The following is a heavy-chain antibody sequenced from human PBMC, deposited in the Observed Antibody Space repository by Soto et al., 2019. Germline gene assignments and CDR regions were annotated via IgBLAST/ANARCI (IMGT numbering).Heavy chain of an antibody. CDR1: GYTFTSYG. J-gene: IGHJ4*02. CDR3: AREWGYGDDDY. Sequence: QVQLVQSGAEVKKPGASVKVSCKASGYTFTSYGISWVRQAPGQGLEWMGWISAYNGNTTYAQKLQGRVTMTTDTSTSTAYKELRSLRYEDPAVYYCAREWGYGDDDYWGQGTLVTVSS. D-gene: IGHD4-17*01. V-gene: IGHV1-18*04. CDR2: ISAYNGNT.